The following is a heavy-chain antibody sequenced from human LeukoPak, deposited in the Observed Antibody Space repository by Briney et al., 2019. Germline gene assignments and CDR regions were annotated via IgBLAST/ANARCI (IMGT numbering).Heavy chain of an antibody. D-gene: IGHD3-10*01. J-gene: IGHJ4*02. CDR2: INPNSGDT. Sequence: GASVKVSCKASGYTFPGFYIHWVRQAPGQGLEWMGWINPNSGDTNYAQKFQGRVTMTRDTSISTAYMEMSGLRSGDTAVYYCARDWKYYTSGSPSGYWGQGTLVTVSS. V-gene: IGHV1-2*02. CDR3: ARDWKYYTSGSPSGY. CDR1: GYTFPGFY.